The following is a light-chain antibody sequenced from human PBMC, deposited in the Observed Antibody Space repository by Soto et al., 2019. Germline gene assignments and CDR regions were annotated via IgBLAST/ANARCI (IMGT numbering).Light chain of an antibody. V-gene: IGLV1-44*01. Sequence: QSVLTQPPSASGTPGQRVTISCSGSSSNIGTNTVTWYHQLPGAAPKLLIYSDNQRASGVPDRFSGSKSGTSASLAISGLQSEDESDYYCAAWYVSLVVFGGGTKLTVL. CDR2: SDN. CDR1: SSNIGTNT. CDR3: AAWYVSLVV. J-gene: IGLJ2*01.